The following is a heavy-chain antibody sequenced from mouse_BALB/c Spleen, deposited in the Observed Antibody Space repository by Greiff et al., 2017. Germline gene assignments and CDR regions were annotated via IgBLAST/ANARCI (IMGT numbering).Heavy chain of an antibody. CDR3: ARDGFAY. V-gene: IGHV7-1*02. J-gene: IGHJ3*01. CDR1: GFTFSDFY. CDR2: SRNKANDYTT. Sequence: EVKLMESGGGLVQPGGSLRLSCATSGFTFSDFYMEWVRQPPAKRLEWIAASRNKANDYTTEYSASVKGRFIVSRDTSQSILYLQMNALRAEDTAIYYCARDGFAYWGQGTLVTVSA.